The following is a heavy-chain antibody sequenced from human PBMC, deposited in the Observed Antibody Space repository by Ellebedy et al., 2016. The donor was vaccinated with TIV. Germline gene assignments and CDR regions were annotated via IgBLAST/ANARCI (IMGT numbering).Heavy chain of an antibody. CDR3: ARGYIGASFDY. CDR2: IYYNGST. J-gene: IGHJ4*02. D-gene: IGHD6-13*01. Sequence: SETLSLXXTVSGGSISSSNNYWAWIRQPPGKGLEWIGSIYYNGSTYYNPSLKSRVTISVDTSKNQFSLRLSSVTAADTAVYYCARGYIGASFDYWGQGTLVTVSS. V-gene: IGHV4-39*07. CDR1: GGSISSSNNY.